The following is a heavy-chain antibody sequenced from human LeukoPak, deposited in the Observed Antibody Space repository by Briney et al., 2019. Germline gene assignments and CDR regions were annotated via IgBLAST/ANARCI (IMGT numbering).Heavy chain of an antibody. D-gene: IGHD3-3*01. CDR3: ARTSITIFGVVQGWFDP. Sequence: ASVKVSCKASGYTFTSYGISWVRQAPGQGLEWMGWISAYNGNTNYAQKLQGRVTMTTDTSTSTAHMELRSLRSDDTAVYYCARTSITIFGVVQGWFDPWGQGTLVTVSS. CDR2: ISAYNGNT. J-gene: IGHJ5*02. CDR1: GYTFTSYG. V-gene: IGHV1-18*01.